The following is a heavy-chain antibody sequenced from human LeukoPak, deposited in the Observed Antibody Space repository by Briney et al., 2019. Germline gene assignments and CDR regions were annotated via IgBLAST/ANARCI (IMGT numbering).Heavy chain of an antibody. V-gene: IGHV4-39*01. CDR2: IYYSGST. CDR3: AGLPTVTFFDY. D-gene: IGHD4-17*01. Sequence: ASETLSLTCTVSGGSIRSSTDYWGWIRQPPGKELEWIGGIYYSGSTYHNPSLKSRVTISVDTSKNQFSLRLSSVTAADTAVYYCAGLPTVTFFDYWGQGTLVTVSS. J-gene: IGHJ4*02. CDR1: GGSIRSSTDY.